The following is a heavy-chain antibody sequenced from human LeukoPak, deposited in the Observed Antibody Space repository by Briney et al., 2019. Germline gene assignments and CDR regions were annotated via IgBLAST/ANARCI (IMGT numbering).Heavy chain of an antibody. CDR3: ARGQQLVLYFDY. CDR2: IYSGGST. Sequence: PGGSLRLSCAASGFTFSSYSMNWVRQAPGKGLEWVSVIYSGGSTYYADSVKGRFTTSRDNSKNTLYLQMNSLRAEDTAVYYCARGQQLVLYFDYWGQGTLVTVSS. J-gene: IGHJ4*02. V-gene: IGHV3-53*01. CDR1: GFTFSSYS. D-gene: IGHD6-13*01.